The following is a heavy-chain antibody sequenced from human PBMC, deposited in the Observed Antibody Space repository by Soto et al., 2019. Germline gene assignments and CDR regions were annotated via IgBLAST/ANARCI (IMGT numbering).Heavy chain of an antibody. Sequence: SETLSLTCTVSGGSIGGSTYYWGWIRQPPGKGLEWIGSIYYSGNTYYNPSLKSRVTISVDTSNNQFSLKLTSVTAADTAVYYCARAHYGDYGYGMDVWGQGTPVTVSS. CDR1: GGSIGGSTYY. V-gene: IGHV4-39*07. D-gene: IGHD4-17*01. CDR3: ARAHYGDYGYGMDV. CDR2: IYYSGNT. J-gene: IGHJ6*02.